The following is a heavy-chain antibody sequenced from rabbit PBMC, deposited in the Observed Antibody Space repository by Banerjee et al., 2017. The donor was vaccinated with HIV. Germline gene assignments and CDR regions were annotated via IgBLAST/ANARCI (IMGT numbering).Heavy chain of an antibody. J-gene: IGHJ4*01. CDR1: NGGYD. CDR2: AYAGSSGST. CDR3: ARGGGL. Sequence: NGGYDMCWVRQAPGKGLEWVACAYAGSSGSTYSATWAKGRFTISKTSSTTLTLQMTSLTAADTATYFCARGGGLWGPGTLVTVS. V-gene: IGHV1S40*01.